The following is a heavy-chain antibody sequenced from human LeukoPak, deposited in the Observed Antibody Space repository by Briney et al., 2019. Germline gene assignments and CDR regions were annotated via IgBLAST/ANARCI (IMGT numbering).Heavy chain of an antibody. J-gene: IGHJ4*02. Sequence: ASVKVSCKASGGTFSSYAISWVRQAPGQGLEWMGGIIPIFGTANYAQKFQGRATITTDESTSTAYMELSSLGSEDTAVYYCARGSRVYGTTQFDYWGQGTLVTVSP. CDR2: IIPIFGTA. CDR3: ARGSRVYGTTQFDY. V-gene: IGHV1-69*05. D-gene: IGHD1-7*01. CDR1: GGTFSSYA.